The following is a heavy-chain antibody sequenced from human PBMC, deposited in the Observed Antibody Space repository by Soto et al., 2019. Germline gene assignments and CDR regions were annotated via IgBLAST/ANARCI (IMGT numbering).Heavy chain of an antibody. CDR2: IKQDGSEK. Sequence: GGSLRLSCAASGFTFSSYWMSWVRQAPGKGLEWVANIKQDGSEKYYVDSVKGRFTISRDNAKNSLYLQMNSLRAEDTAVYYCARLTTILHTVYYYYYMDVWGKGTTVTVSS. V-gene: IGHV3-7*01. CDR1: GFTFSSYW. J-gene: IGHJ6*03. D-gene: IGHD1-1*01. CDR3: ARLTTILHTVYYYYYMDV.